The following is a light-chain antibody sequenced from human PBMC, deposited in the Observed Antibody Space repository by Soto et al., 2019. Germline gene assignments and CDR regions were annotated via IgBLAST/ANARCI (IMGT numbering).Light chain of an antibody. Sequence: EIVMTQSPATLSVSPGERATLSCRASQSVSSNLAWYQQKPGQAPRLLIYGASTSAPGIPARFSGSGSGTESTPTISSLQSDGFAVYYCKQYNNWPPWTFGQGTKVEIK. CDR1: QSVSSN. J-gene: IGKJ1*01. CDR2: GAS. CDR3: KQYNNWPPWT. V-gene: IGKV3-15*01.